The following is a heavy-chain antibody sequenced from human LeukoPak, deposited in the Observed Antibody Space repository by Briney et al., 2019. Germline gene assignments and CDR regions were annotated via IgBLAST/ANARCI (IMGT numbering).Heavy chain of an antibody. CDR3: ARDLNAQSRAFDI. D-gene: IGHD1-1*01. Sequence: AGGSLRLSCAASGLTVGSNYMTWVRQAPGKGLEWVSVIYSAGVTYYTDSVKGRFTISRDNSQNTVYLQMNSLRAEDTAVYYCARDLNAQSRAFDIWGRGTMVTVSS. CDR1: GLTVGSNY. CDR2: IYSAGVT. J-gene: IGHJ3*02. V-gene: IGHV3-53*01.